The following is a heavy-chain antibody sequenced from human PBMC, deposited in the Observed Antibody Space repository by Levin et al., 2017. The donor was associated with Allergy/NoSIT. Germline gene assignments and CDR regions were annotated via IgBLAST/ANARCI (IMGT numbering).Heavy chain of an antibody. CDR3: AKLLRGEMATPQGVDY. Sequence: GGSLRLSCAASGFTFSSYAMSWVRQAPGKGLEWVSAISGSGGSTYYADSVKGRFTISRDNSKNTLYLQMNSLRAEDTAVYYCAKLLRGEMATPQGVDYWGQGTLVTVSS. D-gene: IGHD5-24*01. CDR1: GFTFSSYA. J-gene: IGHJ4*02. CDR2: ISGSGGST. V-gene: IGHV3-23*01.